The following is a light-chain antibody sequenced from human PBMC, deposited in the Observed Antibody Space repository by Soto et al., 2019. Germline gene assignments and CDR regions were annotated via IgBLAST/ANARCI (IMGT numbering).Light chain of an antibody. Sequence: DIQMTPSPSTLSGSVVDRASITCLASQTISSWLAWYQQKPGKAPKLLIYKASTLKSGVPSRFSGSGSGTEFTLTISSLQPDDFATYYCQHYNSYSEAFGQGTKV. J-gene: IGKJ1*01. V-gene: IGKV1-5*03. CDR3: QHYNSYSEA. CDR1: QTISSW. CDR2: KAS.